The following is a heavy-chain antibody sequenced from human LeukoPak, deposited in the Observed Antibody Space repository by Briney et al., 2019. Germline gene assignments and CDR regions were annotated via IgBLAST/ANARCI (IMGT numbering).Heavy chain of an antibody. V-gene: IGHV3-11*01. J-gene: IGHJ6*02. CDR2: ISSGGSTI. CDR1: GSTLSDFY. D-gene: IGHD3-10*01. CDR3: ARDYYGSLDV. Sequence: PGGSLRLSCAASGSTLSDFYMSWIRQAPGKGLEWVSYISSGGSTIYYADSVKGRFTISRDNAKNSLYLQMNSLRAEDTAVYYCARDYYGSLDVWGQGTTVTVSS.